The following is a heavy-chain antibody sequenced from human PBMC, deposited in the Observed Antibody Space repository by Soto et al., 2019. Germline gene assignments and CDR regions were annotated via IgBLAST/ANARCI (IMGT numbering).Heavy chain of an antibody. CDR1: GFTFSNYW. CDR2: INSDGSST. D-gene: IGHD1-1*01. CDR3: ATRNGTY. J-gene: IGHJ4*02. Sequence: EVQLVESGGGLVQPGGSRELPWAASGFTFSNYWMHWVAQPPGKGRGWVSRINSDGSSTSYADSVKGRFTISRDNAKNTLYLQMNSLRAEDTAVYYCATRNGTYWGQGTLVTVSS. V-gene: IGHV3-74*01.